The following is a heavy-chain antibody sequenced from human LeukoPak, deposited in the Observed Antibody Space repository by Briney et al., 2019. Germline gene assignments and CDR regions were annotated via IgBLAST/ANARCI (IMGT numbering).Heavy chain of an antibody. J-gene: IGHJ4*02. V-gene: IGHV3-23*01. D-gene: IGHD5-12*01. Sequence: GGSLRLSCAASGFTFSIYAMNWVRQAPEKGLEWVSGISGSGGSTYYADSVKGRISISRDSSKNTLYLQMNSLRDEDTAVYYCARDILTKQAYSGYDNWGQGTLVTVSS. CDR3: ARDILTKQAYSGYDN. CDR2: ISGSGGST. CDR1: GFTFSIYA.